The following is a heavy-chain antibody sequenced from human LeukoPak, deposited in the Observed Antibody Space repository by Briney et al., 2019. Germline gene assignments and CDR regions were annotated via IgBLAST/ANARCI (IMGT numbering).Heavy chain of an antibody. Sequence: GGSLRLSCAASGFTFGTYAMSWVRQGPGKGLEWVSAISGIGTYTYYADSVKGRFTISRDNSKNTLYLQMNSLRAEDTAIYYCAKDRSRSTWYFDYWGQGTLVTVSS. V-gene: IGHV3-23*01. J-gene: IGHJ4*02. CDR3: AKDRSRSTWYFDY. CDR2: ISGIGTYT. D-gene: IGHD1-26*01. CDR1: GFTFGTYA.